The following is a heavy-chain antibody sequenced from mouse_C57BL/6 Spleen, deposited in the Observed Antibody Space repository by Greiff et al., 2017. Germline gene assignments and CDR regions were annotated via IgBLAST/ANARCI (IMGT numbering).Heavy chain of an antibody. CDR2: ISSGSSTI. V-gene: IGHV5-17*01. Sequence: EVQLVESGGGLVKPGGSLKLSCAASGFTFSDYGMHWVRQAPEKGLEWVAYISSGSSTIYYADTVKGRFTISRDNAKNTLFLQMTSLRSEDTAMYYCARRELGRTYFDYWGQGTTLTVSS. J-gene: IGHJ2*01. CDR3: ARRELGRTYFDY. D-gene: IGHD4-1*01. CDR1: GFTFSDYG.